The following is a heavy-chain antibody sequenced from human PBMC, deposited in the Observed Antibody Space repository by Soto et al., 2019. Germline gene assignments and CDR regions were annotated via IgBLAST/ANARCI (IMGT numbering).Heavy chain of an antibody. J-gene: IGHJ6*02. Sequence: GGSLRLSCAASGFTFSSYEMNWVRQAPGKGLEWVSYISSSGSTIYYADSVKGRFTISRDNAKNSLYLQMNSLRAEDTTVYYCAREAIVVVVAATLHSTYYCGMDDWGQGTTVTVSS. CDR2: ISSSGSTI. V-gene: IGHV3-48*03. CDR1: GFTFSSYE. CDR3: AREAIVVVVAATLHSTYYCGMDD. D-gene: IGHD2-15*01.